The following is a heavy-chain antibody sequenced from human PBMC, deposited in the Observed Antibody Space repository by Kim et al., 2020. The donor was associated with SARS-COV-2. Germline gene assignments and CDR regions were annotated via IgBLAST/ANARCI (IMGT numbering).Heavy chain of an antibody. D-gene: IGHD4-4*01. CDR3: TRGLPQLYNNFPIYYYYGMDV. J-gene: IGHJ6*02. CDR1: GFTFGDYV. Sequence: GSLRLSCTVSGFTFGDYVMTWVRQAPGKGLEWVGFIRSKAYGGTALYAASVKGRFNISRDDSKSIVYLQMNSLKTEDTAVYYCTRGLPQLYNNFPIYYYYGMDVWGQGTTVTVS. CDR2: IRSKAYGGTA. V-gene: IGHV3-49*04.